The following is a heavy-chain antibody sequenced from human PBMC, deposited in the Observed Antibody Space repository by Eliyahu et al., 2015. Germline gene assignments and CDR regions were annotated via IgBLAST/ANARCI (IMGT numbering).Heavy chain of an antibody. D-gene: IGHD2-15*01. CDR2: INHSGST. V-gene: IGHV4-34*01. CDR1: GGSFSGYY. J-gene: IGHJ4*02. Sequence: QVQLQQWGAGLLKPSETLSLTCAVYGGSFSGYYWSWIRQPPGKGLEWIGEINHSGSTNYNPSLKSRVTISVDTSKNQFSLKLSSVTAADTAVYYCARFELGYCSGGSCYSFDYWGQGTLVTVSS. CDR3: ARFELGYCSGGSCYSFDY.